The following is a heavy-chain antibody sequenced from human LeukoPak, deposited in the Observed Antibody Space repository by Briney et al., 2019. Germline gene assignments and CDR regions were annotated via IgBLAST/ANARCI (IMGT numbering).Heavy chain of an antibody. D-gene: IGHD3-10*01. Sequence: ASVKVSCKASGYTFTSYGISWVRQAPGQGLEWMGWISAYNGNTNYAQKLQGRVTMTTDTSTSTAYMELRSLRSDDTAVYYCASLVISRTLWFGVGNFDYWGQGTLVTVSS. CDR2: ISAYNGNT. CDR3: ASLVISRTLWFGVGNFDY. J-gene: IGHJ4*02. V-gene: IGHV1-18*01. CDR1: GYTFTSYG.